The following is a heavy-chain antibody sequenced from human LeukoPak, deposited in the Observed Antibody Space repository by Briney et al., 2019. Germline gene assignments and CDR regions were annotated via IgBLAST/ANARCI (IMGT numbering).Heavy chain of an antibody. CDR1: GGSISSGGYF. CDR3: ARDLAGLRD. CDR2: IYNSGSA. Sequence: SETLFLTCTVSGGSISSGGYFWTWIRQHPVKGLEWIGYIYNSGSAYYNPSLKSRVTISADTSKNQFSLKLSSVTAADTAVYYCARDLAGLRDWGQGTLVTVSS. J-gene: IGHJ4*02. V-gene: IGHV4-31*03. D-gene: IGHD3-3*02.